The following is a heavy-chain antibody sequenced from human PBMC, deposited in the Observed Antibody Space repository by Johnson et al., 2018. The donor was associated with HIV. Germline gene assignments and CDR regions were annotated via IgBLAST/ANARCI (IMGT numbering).Heavy chain of an antibody. CDR3: AKDQALTYDFWSGPPLDAFDI. D-gene: IGHD3-3*01. CDR1: GFTFSNYA. Sequence: QVQLVESGGGVVQPGRSLRLSCAASGFTFSNYAVHWVRQTPGKGLEWVAVISYDGSNKYYADSVKGRFTISRDNSKNTLYLQMNSLRAEDTAVYYCAKDQALTYDFWSGPPLDAFDIWGQGTMVTVSS. CDR2: ISYDGSNK. J-gene: IGHJ3*02. V-gene: IGHV3-30*04.